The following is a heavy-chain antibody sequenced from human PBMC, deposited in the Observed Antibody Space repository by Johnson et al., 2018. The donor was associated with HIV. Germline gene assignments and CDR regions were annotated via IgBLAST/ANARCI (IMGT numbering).Heavy chain of an antibody. CDR3: AKVLPFEQLVPQGAFDI. Sequence: QVQLVESGGGLVQPGRSLRLSCAASGFTFSSYGMHWVRQAPGKGLEWVAVISYDGSNKYYAYSVKGRFTISRDNSKNTLYLQMNSLRAEDKAVYYRAKVLPFEQLVPQGAFDIWGQGTMVTVSS. J-gene: IGHJ3*02. CDR1: GFTFSSYG. V-gene: IGHV3-30*18. CDR2: ISYDGSNK. D-gene: IGHD6-6*01.